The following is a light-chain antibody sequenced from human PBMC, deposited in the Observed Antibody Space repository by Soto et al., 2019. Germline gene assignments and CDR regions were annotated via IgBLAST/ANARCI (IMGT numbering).Light chain of an antibody. CDR2: DAS. CDR3: QQYDNLLPLT. V-gene: IGKV1-33*01. J-gene: IGKJ4*01. Sequence: DIPMTQSPSSLSASVGDRVTITCQASQDISNYLNWYQQKPGKAPKLLIYDASNLETGVPSRFSGSGSGTDFTFTISSLQPEDIATYYCQQYDNLLPLTFGGGTKVEI. CDR1: QDISNY.